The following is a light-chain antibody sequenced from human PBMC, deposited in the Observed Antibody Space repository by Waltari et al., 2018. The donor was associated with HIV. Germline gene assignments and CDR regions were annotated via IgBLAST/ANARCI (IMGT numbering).Light chain of an antibody. Sequence: QSALTQPASVSGSPGQSITISCTATSSDVASYNLVSWYQQHPGKAPKAMMYAVTNRPSGVSNRVSGSKSDNTASLTISGLQAEDEADYYCCSYAGTGTYVFGTGTKVTVL. J-gene: IGLJ1*01. CDR1: SSDVASYNL. CDR2: AVT. CDR3: CSYAGTGTYV. V-gene: IGLV2-23*02.